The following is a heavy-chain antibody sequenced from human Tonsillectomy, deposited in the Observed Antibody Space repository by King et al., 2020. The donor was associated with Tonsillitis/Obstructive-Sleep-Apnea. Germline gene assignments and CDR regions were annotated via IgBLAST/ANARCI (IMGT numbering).Heavy chain of an antibody. CDR3: ANNFWSGYYFFDY. CDR2: ISGSGGSP. V-gene: IGHV3-23*04. Sequence: VQLVESGGGLVQPGGSLRLSCAASGFTFSSYAMSWVRQAPGKGLEWVSAISGSGGSPYYADSVKGRFTISRDNSKNTLYLQMNSLRAEDTAVYYCANNFWSGYYFFDYWGQGTLVTVSS. CDR1: GFTFSSYA. J-gene: IGHJ4*02. D-gene: IGHD3-3*01.